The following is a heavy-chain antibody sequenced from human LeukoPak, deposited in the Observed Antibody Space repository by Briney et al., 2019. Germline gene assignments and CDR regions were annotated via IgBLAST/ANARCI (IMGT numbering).Heavy chain of an antibody. CDR3: AKGSDYYDSSGYIDY. J-gene: IGHJ4*02. V-gene: IGHV3-23*01. Sequence: GGSLRLSCAASGFTFSDYALGWVRQAPGKGLEWVSAISGSGGGTYYADSVKGRFTISRDNSKNTLYLQMNSLKAEDTAVYYCAKGSDYYDSSGYIDYWGQGTLVTVSS. CDR2: ISGSGGGT. D-gene: IGHD3-22*01. CDR1: GFTFSDYA.